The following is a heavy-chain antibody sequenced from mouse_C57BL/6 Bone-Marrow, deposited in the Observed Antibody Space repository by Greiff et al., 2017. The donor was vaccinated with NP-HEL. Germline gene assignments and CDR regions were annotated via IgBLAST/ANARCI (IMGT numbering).Heavy chain of an antibody. CDR1: GYTFTDYY. CDR3: ATWGNPAWFAY. V-gene: IGHV1-26*01. J-gene: IGHJ3*01. CDR2: INPNNGGT. Sequence: VQLQQSGPELVKPGASVKISCKASGYTFTDYYMNWVKQSHGKSLEWIGDINPNNGGTSYNQKFKGKATLTVDTSSSTAYMGLRSLTSEASAVYYGATWGNPAWFAYWGQGTLVTVSA. D-gene: IGHD2-1*01.